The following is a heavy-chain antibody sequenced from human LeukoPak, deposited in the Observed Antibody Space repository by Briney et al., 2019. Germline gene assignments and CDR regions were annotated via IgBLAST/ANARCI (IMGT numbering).Heavy chain of an antibody. CDR3: ARALDPSITMVRDL. Sequence: GGSLRLSCAASGFTVSSNYMSWVRQAPGKGLEWVSVIYSGGSTYYADSVKGRFTISRDNSKNTLYLQMNSLRAEDTAVYYCARALDPSITMVRDLWGQGTLVTVSS. CDR1: GFTVSSNY. J-gene: IGHJ5*02. D-gene: IGHD3-10*01. V-gene: IGHV3-66*01. CDR2: IYSGGST.